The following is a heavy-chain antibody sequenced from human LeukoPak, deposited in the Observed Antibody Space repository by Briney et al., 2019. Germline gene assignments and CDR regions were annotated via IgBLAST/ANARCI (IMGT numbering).Heavy chain of an antibody. CDR3: ARGPPRNPFDY. V-gene: IGHV3-21*01. Sequence: GGSLRLSCAASGFTFSSDSMNWVRQAPGKGLEWVSSISSSSSYIYYADSVKGRFTTSRDNAKNSLYLQMNSLRAEDTAVYYCARGPPRNPFDYWGQGTLVTVSS. J-gene: IGHJ4*02. CDR2: ISSSSSYI. CDR1: GFTFSSDS.